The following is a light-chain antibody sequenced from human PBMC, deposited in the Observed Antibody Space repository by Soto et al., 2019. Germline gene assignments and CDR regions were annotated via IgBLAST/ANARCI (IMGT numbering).Light chain of an antibody. Sequence: QSALTQPPSASGSPGQSVTICCTGTSSDGGGYNYVSWYQQHPGKAPKLMIYEVSKRPSGVPDRFSGSKSGNTASLTVSGLQAEDEADYYCSSYAGRNNYVFGTGTKVTVL. CDR1: SSDGGGYNY. V-gene: IGLV2-8*01. CDR2: EVS. CDR3: SSYAGRNNYV. J-gene: IGLJ1*01.